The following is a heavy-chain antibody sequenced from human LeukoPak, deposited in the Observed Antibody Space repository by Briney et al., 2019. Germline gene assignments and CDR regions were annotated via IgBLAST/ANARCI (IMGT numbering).Heavy chain of an antibody. D-gene: IGHD1-26*01. J-gene: IGHJ6*04. CDR2: IYASGSTI. CDR3: ARKVGYYYYYGMDV. Sequence: GGSLRLSCAASGFTFASYEMNWVRQASGKGLECIAYIYASGSTIYYSDSVKGRFTISRDNAKNSLYLQMNSLSAEDTAVYYCARKVGYYYYYGMDVWGEGTTVTVSS. CDR1: GFTFASYE. V-gene: IGHV3-48*03.